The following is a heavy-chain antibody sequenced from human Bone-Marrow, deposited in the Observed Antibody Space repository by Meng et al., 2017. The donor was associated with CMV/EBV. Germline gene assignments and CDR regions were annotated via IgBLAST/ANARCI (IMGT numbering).Heavy chain of an antibody. J-gene: IGHJ6*02. CDR2: INPNSGGT. D-gene: IGHD6-13*01. CDR3: ARVHIAAAGYYYNGMDV. Sequence: ASVKVSCKASGYTFTGYYMHWVRQAPGQGLEWMGWINPNSGGTNYAQKFQGRVTMTRDTSISTAYMELSRLRSDDTAVYYCARVHIAAAGYYYNGMDVWGQGTTVTVSS. CDR1: GYTFTGYY. V-gene: IGHV1-2*02.